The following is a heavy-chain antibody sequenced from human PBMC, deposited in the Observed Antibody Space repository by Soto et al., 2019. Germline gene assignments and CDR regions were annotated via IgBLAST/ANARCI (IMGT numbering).Heavy chain of an antibody. Sequence: EVQLLESGGGLVQPGGSLRLSCAASRFTFSSYAMSWVRQAPGKGLEWVSAISGSGAGTYYADSVKGRFTISRDNSKNTLYLQMNRLRAEDTAVYYCAKDGSQRGPEIYFDYWGQGTLVTVSS. CDR3: AKDGSQRGPEIYFDY. CDR2: ISGSGAGT. D-gene: IGHD1-1*01. CDR1: RFTFSSYA. J-gene: IGHJ4*02. V-gene: IGHV3-23*01.